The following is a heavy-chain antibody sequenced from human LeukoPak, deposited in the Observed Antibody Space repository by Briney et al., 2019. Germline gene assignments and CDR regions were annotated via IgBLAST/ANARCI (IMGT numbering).Heavy chain of an antibody. J-gene: IGHJ5*02. CDR2: IIPIFGTA. V-gene: IGHV1-69*06. Sequence: GASVKVSCKASGYTFTSYYMHWVRQAPGQGLEWMGGIIPIFGTANYAQKFQGRVTITADKSTSTAYMELSSLRSEDTAVYYCAREIGIEMATITYSWFDPWGQGTLVTVSS. CDR3: AREIGIEMATITYSWFDP. CDR1: GYTFTSYY. D-gene: IGHD5-24*01.